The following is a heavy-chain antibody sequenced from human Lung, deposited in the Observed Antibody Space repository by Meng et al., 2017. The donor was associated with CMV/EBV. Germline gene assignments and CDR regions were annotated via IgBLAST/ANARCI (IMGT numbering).Heavy chain of an antibody. D-gene: IGHD2-15*01. V-gene: IGHV3-49*04. CDR1: GSSAGDSF. CDR3: TRCGINCYLDY. Sequence: GGSLRLXCTLSGSSAGDSFMTWVRQAPGKGLEWVGFIRSKNSGGTTEYAASVKGRFTISRAESNSVAYLQMNSLRIEDTAVYYCTRCGINCYLDYSGQGTLVTVSS. J-gene: IGHJ4*03. CDR2: IRSKNSGGTT.